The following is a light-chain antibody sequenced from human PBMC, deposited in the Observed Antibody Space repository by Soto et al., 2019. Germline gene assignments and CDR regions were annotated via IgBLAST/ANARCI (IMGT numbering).Light chain of an antibody. V-gene: IGKV2-30*01. CDR1: QSLVYSDGNTY. CDR2: QVS. Sequence: DVVMTQSPLSLPVTLGQPASISCRSSQSLVYSDGNTYLNWFQQRPGQSPRRLIYQVSNRDSGVPDRFSGSGSGTDFALKISRVEAEDVGVYYCIQGTHWPRTFGQGTKVEIK. J-gene: IGKJ1*01. CDR3: IQGTHWPRT.